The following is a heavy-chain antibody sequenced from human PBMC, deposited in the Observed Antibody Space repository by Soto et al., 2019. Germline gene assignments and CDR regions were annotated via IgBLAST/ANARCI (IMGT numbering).Heavy chain of an antibody. V-gene: IGHV5-10-1*01. CDR2: IDPSDSQT. J-gene: IGHJ4*02. CDR3: ARQIYDSDTGPNFQYYFDS. Sequence: GESLKISCKGSGYSFTSYWISWVRQMPGKGLEWMGRIDPSDSQTYYSPSLRGHVTISVTKSITTVFLQWSSLRASDTAMYYCARQIYDSDTGPNFQYYFDSWGQGTPVTVSS. D-gene: IGHD3-22*01. CDR1: GYSFTSYW.